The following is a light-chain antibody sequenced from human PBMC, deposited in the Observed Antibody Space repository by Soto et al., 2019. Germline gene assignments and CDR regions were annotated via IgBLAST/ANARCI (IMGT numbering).Light chain of an antibody. V-gene: IGLV3-25*03. CDR1: ALPKQY. Sequence: SYELTQPPSVSVSPGQTARITCSGDALPKQYAYWYQQKPGQAPVLLIYKHSESPSGIPERFSGSSSGTTVTLAISGVQAEDEADYYCQSAHASRTYGVFGGGTKLTVL. CDR2: KHS. J-gene: IGLJ3*02. CDR3: QSAHASRTYGV.